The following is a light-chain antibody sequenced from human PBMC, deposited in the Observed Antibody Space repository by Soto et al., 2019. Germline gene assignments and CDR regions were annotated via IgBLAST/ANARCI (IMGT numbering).Light chain of an antibody. CDR1: SSNIESNT. V-gene: IGLV1-44*01. Sequence: QAVVTQPPSASGTPGQRVTISCSGSSSNIESNTVNWYQQLPGTAPKLLIYTNNRRPSGVPDRFSASKSGTSASLAISGLQSEDEADYYCASWDDSLNGVVFGGGTKLTVL. J-gene: IGLJ2*01. CDR2: TNN. CDR3: ASWDDSLNGVV.